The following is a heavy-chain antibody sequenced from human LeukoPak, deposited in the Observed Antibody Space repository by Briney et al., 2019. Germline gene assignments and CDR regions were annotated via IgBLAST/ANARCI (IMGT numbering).Heavy chain of an antibody. CDR3: ARQVTFGYAIAYYFDY. Sequence: SGTLSLTCAVSGGSISSSNWWSWVRQPPGQGLEWIGEIYHSGSTNYNPSLKSRVTMSVDTSKNQFSLKLSSVTAADTAVYYCARQVTFGYAIAYYFDYWGQGSLVTVSS. V-gene: IGHV4-4*02. CDR2: IYHSGST. J-gene: IGHJ4*02. D-gene: IGHD2-21*01. CDR1: GGSISSSNW.